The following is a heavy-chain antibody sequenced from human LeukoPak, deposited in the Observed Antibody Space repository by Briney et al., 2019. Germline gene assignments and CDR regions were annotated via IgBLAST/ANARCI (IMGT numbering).Heavy chain of an antibody. J-gene: IGHJ4*02. CDR2: IYPGDSDT. CDR1: GYRFTSYW. Sequence: GESLKISCKGSGYRFTSYWIAWVRQMPGKGLEWMGIIYPGDSDTRYSPSFQGQVTISADKSISTAYLQWSSLKASDTAIYYCARHLLAPDYSRQGTLVTVSS. D-gene: IGHD2-15*01. CDR3: ARHLLAPDY. V-gene: IGHV5-51*01.